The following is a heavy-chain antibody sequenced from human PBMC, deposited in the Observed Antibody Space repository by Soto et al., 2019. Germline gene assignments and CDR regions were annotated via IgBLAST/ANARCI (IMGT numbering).Heavy chain of an antibody. Sequence: GGSLRLSCAASGFTFSSYGMHWVRQAPGKGLEWVAVISYDGSNKYYADSVKGRFTISRDNSKNTLYLQMNSLRAEDTAVYYCAKRSAGVERGTTPDYYYGMDVWGQGTTVTVSS. CDR3: AKRSAGVERGTTPDYYYGMDV. CDR2: ISYDGSNK. J-gene: IGHJ6*02. V-gene: IGHV3-30*18. CDR1: GFTFSSYG. D-gene: IGHD3-16*01.